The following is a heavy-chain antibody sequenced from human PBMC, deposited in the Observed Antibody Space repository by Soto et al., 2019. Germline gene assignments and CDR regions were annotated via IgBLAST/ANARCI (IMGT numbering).Heavy chain of an antibody. D-gene: IGHD2-2*01. CDR3: ARLSGLYCSSSTCSFDY. Sequence: ASVKVSCKASGYTFTTYAIHWVRQAPGQRLEWMGWINTGNGNRKYSQKFQGRVTISSDTSATTAYMELSSLRTEDTAVYYCARLSGLYCSSSTCSFDYWGQGTLVTVSS. CDR1: GYTFTTYA. CDR2: INTGNGNR. J-gene: IGHJ4*02. V-gene: IGHV1-3*04.